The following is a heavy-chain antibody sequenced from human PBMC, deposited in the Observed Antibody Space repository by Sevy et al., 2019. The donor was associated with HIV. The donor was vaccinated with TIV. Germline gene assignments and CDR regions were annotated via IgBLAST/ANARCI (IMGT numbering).Heavy chain of an antibody. D-gene: IGHD6-13*01. V-gene: IGHV3-23*01. Sequence: GGSLRLSCAASGFTFSSYAMSWVRRAPGKGLEWVSALSGSGGSTYYADSVKGRFTISRDNSKNTLYLQMNSLRAEDTAVYYCAKDSIIAAAGTDFQHWGQGTLVTVSS. CDR1: GFTFSSYA. CDR3: AKDSIIAAAGTDFQH. CDR2: LSGSGGST. J-gene: IGHJ1*01.